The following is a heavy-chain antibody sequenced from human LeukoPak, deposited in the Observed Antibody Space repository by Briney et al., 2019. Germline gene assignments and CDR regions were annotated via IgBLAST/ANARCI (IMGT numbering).Heavy chain of an antibody. D-gene: IGHD4-17*01. CDR2: ISGSGGTT. Sequence: GGSLRLSCAASGFTFSRFAMSWVRQAPGKGLEWVSTISGSGGTTNYADSVKGRFTFSRDNSKNTLYLQMNSLRAADTAVYYCAKDLPDYGDYIEGYWGQGTLVTVSS. CDR3: AKDLPDYGDYIEGY. V-gene: IGHV3-23*01. J-gene: IGHJ4*02. CDR1: GFTFSRFA.